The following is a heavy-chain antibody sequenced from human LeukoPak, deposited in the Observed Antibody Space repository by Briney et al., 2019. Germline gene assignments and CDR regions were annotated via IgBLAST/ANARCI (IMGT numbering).Heavy chain of an antibody. CDR2: TYYRSKWYN. D-gene: IGHD3-22*01. V-gene: IGHV6-1*01. CDR1: GDSVSSNSSA. CDR3: AREDSSGYYSAFDY. Sequence: SQTLSLTCALSGDSVSSNSSAWNWIRQSPSRGLEWLGRTYYRSKWYNDYALSVKSRITINPDTSKNQFSLQLNSVTPEDTAVYHCAREDSSGYYSAFDYWGQGTLVTVSS. J-gene: IGHJ4*02.